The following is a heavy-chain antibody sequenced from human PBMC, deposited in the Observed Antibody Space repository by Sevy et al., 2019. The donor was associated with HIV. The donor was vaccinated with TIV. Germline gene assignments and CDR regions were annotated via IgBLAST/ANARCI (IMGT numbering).Heavy chain of an antibody. CDR3: ARRNDFDI. J-gene: IGHJ3*02. CDR1: GGSINSDH. CDR2: VYYTGGT. Sequence: SETLSLTCTVSGGSINSDHWNWIRQPPGKVLEWIGYVYYTGGTNYTPSLKNRVTISVDRTKNPFSLKLTSVTAADTAVYYCARRNDFDIWGQGTMVTVSS. V-gene: IGHV4-59*08.